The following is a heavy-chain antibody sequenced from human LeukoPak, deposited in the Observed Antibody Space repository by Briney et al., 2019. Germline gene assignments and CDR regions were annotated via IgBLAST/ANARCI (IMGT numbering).Heavy chain of an antibody. D-gene: IGHD1-7*01. CDR2: INTASGVA. J-gene: IGHJ5*02. V-gene: IGHV1-2*02. CDR1: GYTFTGYY. CDR3: ARDWDPITGTTRWFDP. Sequence: ASVKVSCKASGYTFTGYYVHWVRQAPGQGLEWMAWINTASGVANYAQKLQGRVTLTRDKSITTVYMELSSLRSDDTALYYCARDWDPITGTTRWFDPWGQGTLVTVSS.